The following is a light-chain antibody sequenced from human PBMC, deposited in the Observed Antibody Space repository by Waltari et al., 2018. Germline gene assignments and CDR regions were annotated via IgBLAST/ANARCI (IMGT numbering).Light chain of an antibody. CDR2: EVI. V-gene: IGLV2-23*02. CDR3: CSYVQKDIWL. Sequence: QSALTQPASVSGAPGQSITIPCPGTTGDGGNSNFVSWYQHHPGKVPKLLYEVIKRPSGISDRFTGSKSGNTASLSISGLQAEDEADYYCCSYVQKDIWLFGGGTKVTVL. CDR1: TGDGGNSNF. J-gene: IGLJ3*02.